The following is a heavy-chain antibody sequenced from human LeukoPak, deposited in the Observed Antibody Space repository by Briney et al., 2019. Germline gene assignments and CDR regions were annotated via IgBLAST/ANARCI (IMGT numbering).Heavy chain of an antibody. CDR2: IKQDGSEK. D-gene: IGHD2-2*01. J-gene: IGHJ5*02. V-gene: IGHV3-7*01. CDR3: ARAPQYCSSTSCFSNWFDP. Sequence: PGGSLRLSCAASGFTFSSYWMSWVRQAPGKGLEWVANIKQDGSEKYYVDSVKGRFTISRDNAKNSLYLQMNSLRVEDTAVYYCARAPQYCSSTSCFSNWFDPWGRGTLVTVSS. CDR1: GFTFSSYW.